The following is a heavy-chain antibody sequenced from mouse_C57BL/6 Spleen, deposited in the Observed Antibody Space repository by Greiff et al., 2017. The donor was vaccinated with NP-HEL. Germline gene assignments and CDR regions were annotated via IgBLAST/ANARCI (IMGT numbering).Heavy chain of an antibody. CDR3: ARGGYDYETWFAY. CDR1: GYAFSSSW. CDR2: IYPGDGDT. V-gene: IGHV1-82*01. J-gene: IGHJ3*01. Sequence: QVQLKQSGPELVKPGASVKISCKASGYAFSSSWMNWVKQRPGKGLEWIGRIYPGDGDTNYNGKFKGKATLTADKSSSTAYMQLSSLTSEDSAVYFCARGGYDYETWFAYWGQGTLVTVSA. D-gene: IGHD2-4*01.